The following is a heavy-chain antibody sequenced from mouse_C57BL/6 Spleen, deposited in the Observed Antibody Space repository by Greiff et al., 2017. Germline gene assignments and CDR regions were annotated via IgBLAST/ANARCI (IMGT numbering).Heavy chain of an antibody. CDR2: IDPSDSYT. Sequence: QVQLQQPGAELVMPGASVKLSCKASGYTFTSYWMHWVKQRPGQGLEWIGEIDPSDSYTNYNQKFKGKSTLTVDKSSSTAYMQLSSLTSEDSAVYYCAKNYYGSSYNLYFDVWGTGTTVTVSS. CDR3: AKNYYGSSYNLYFDV. J-gene: IGHJ1*03. V-gene: IGHV1-69*01. CDR1: GYTFTSYW. D-gene: IGHD1-1*01.